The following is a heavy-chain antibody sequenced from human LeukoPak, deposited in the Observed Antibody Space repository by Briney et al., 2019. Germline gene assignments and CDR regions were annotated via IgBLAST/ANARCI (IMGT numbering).Heavy chain of an antibody. V-gene: IGHV1-69*06. CDR1: GGTFSRND. J-gene: IGHJ4*02. D-gene: IGHD2-2*01. CDR3: ASGRTDIVVVPATLRNYYFDY. Sequence: GASVTVSCKASGGTFSRNDIGWVRQAPGQGLEWMGGIMPPFGTAKNAQKFQGRVTITADKSTSTAYMELSSLRSEDTAVYYCASGRTDIVVVPATLRNYYFDYWGQGTLVTVSS. CDR2: IMPPFGTA.